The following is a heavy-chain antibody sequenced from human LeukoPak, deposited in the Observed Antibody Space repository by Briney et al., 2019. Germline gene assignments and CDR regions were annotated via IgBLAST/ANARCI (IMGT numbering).Heavy chain of an antibody. CDR1: GGTFSSYA. CDR3: ARGGLVGACDY. D-gene: IGHD1-26*01. V-gene: IGHV1-69*05. J-gene: IGHJ4*02. Sequence: ASVKVSCKASGGTFSSYAISWVRQAPGQGLEWMGGIIPIFGTANYAQKFQGRVTMTTETSTSTAYMELRSLRSDDTAVYYCARGGLVGACDYWGQGTLVTVSS. CDR2: IIPIFGTA.